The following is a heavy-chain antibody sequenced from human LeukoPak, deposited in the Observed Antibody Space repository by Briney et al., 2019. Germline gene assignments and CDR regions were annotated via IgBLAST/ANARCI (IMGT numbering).Heavy chain of an antibody. J-gene: IGHJ3*02. D-gene: IGHD1-26*01. Sequence: GGSLRLSCATSGFTFSSYSMNWVRQAPGKGLEWVSYISSSSSTMYYADSVKGRFTISRDNAKKSLYLQMNSLRAEDTAVYYCARDPYSGSFSDAFDIWGQGTMVTVSS. CDR3: ARDPYSGSFSDAFDI. V-gene: IGHV3-48*01. CDR2: ISSSSSTM. CDR1: GFTFSSYS.